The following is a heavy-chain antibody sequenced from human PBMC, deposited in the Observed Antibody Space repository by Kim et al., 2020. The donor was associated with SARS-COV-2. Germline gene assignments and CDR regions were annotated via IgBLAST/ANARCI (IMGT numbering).Heavy chain of an antibody. Sequence: ASVKVSCKASGYTFTSYAMNWVRQAPGQGLEWMGWINTNTGNPTYAQGFTGRFVFSLDTSVSTAYLQISSLKAEDTAVYYCARVGWIYDYVWGSYRYFDYWGQGTLVTVSS. V-gene: IGHV7-4-1*02. CDR2: INTNTGNP. CDR3: ARVGWIYDYVWGSYRYFDY. J-gene: IGHJ4*02. D-gene: IGHD3-16*02. CDR1: GYTFTSYA.